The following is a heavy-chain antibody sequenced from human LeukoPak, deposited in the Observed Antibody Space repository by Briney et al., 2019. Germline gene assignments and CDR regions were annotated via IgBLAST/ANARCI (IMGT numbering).Heavy chain of an antibody. CDR1: GFTFSSYA. J-gene: IGHJ4*02. V-gene: IGHV3-23*01. D-gene: IGHD3-10*01. CDR2: ISGSGGST. CDR3: AKDIRTYYYGSGSRIPNAYYFDY. Sequence: GGSLRLSCAASGFTFSSYAMSWVRQAPGKGLEWVSAISGSGGSTYYADSVKGRFTISRDNSKNTLHLQMNSLRAEDTAVYYCAKDIRTYYYGSGSRIPNAYYFDYWGQGTLVTVSS.